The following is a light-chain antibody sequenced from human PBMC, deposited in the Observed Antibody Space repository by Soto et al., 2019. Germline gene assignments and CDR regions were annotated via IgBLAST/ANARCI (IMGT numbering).Light chain of an antibody. CDR3: QQYNNWPRT. V-gene: IGKV3-15*01. Sequence: EIVMTQSPATLSVSPVERATLSCRASQSVSSNLAWYQQKPGQAPRLLIYGASTRATGIPARFSGSGSGTEFTLTISSLQSEDFAVYYCQQYNNWPRTFGQGTKVDMK. CDR1: QSVSSN. J-gene: IGKJ1*01. CDR2: GAS.